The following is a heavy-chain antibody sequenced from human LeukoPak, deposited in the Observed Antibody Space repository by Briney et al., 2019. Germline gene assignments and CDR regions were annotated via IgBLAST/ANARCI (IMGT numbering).Heavy chain of an antibody. CDR3: ARVGWELGDAFDI. J-gene: IGHJ3*02. CDR2: ITSSSSYI. Sequence: GGSLRLSCAASGFTFSSYGMNWVRQAPGKGLEWVSSITSSSSYIYYADSVKGRFTISRDNAKNSLYLQMNSLRAEDTAVYYCARVGWELGDAFDIWGQGTMVTVSS. V-gene: IGHV3-21*01. CDR1: GFTFSSYG. D-gene: IGHD1-26*01.